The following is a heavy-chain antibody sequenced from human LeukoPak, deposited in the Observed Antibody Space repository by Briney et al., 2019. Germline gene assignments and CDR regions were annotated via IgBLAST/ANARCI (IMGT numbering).Heavy chain of an antibody. V-gene: IGHV5-51*01. CDR1: GYSFNTYW. Sequence: GESLQISCKGSGYSFNTYWIAWVRQLPGKGLEWMGIIYPGDSDTRYSPSFQGQVTISADKSISTTYLQWSSLKASDTAIYYCARRDTRGLVGGLDYWGQGTLVTVSS. CDR2: IYPGDSDT. D-gene: IGHD2-21*01. CDR3: ARRDTRGLVGGLDY. J-gene: IGHJ4*02.